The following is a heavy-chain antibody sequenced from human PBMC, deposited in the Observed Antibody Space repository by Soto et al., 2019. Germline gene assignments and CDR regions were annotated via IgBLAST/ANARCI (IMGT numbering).Heavy chain of an antibody. CDR3: ARTYYDFWSGNNWFDP. CDR2: IYYSGST. Sequence: PSETLSLTCTVSGGSISSSSYYWGWIRQPPGKGLEWIGSIYYSGSTYYNPSLKSRATISVDTSKNQFSLKLSSVTAADTAVYYCARTYYDFWSGNNWFDPWGQGTPVTVSS. CDR1: GGSISSSSYY. D-gene: IGHD3-3*01. V-gene: IGHV4-39*01. J-gene: IGHJ5*02.